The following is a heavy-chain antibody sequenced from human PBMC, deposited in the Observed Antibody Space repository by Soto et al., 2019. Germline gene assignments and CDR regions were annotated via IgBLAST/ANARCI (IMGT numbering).Heavy chain of an antibody. J-gene: IGHJ5*02. CDR2: IIPILGIA. V-gene: IGHV1-69*08. D-gene: IGHD2-2*01. CDR3: ARDPASRNCSSTSFWQRENWFDP. CDR1: GGTFSSYT. Sequence: QVQLVQSGAEVKKPGSSVKVSCKASGGTFSSYTISWVRQAPGQGLEWMGRIIPILGIANYAQKFRCRVTITADKSTSTAYMEMGSLVSEDPAVYYYARDPASRNCSSTSFWQRENWFDPWGQGTLVTGSS.